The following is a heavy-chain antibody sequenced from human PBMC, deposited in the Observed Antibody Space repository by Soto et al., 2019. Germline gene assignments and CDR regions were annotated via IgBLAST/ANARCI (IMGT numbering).Heavy chain of an antibody. CDR1: GGSISSGGYY. CDR2: IYYSGST. J-gene: IGHJ5*02. Sequence: LSLTCTVSGGSISSGGYYWSWIRQHPGKGLEWIGYIYYSGSTYYNPSLKSRVTISVDTSKNQFSLKLSSVTAADTAVYYCARYRVERRGDWFDPWGQGTLVTVSS. V-gene: IGHV4-31*03. CDR3: ARYRVERRGDWFDP. D-gene: IGHD6-25*01.